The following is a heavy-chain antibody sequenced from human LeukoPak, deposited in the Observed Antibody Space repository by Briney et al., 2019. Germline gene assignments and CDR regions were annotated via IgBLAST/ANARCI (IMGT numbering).Heavy chain of an antibody. V-gene: IGHV3-7*01. CDR1: GFTFSNYW. J-gene: IGHJ4*02. D-gene: IGHD3-22*01. CDR2: IKQDGSDI. Sequence: GGSLRLSCAASGFTFSNYWMSWVRQAPGKGLEWVANIKQDGSDIYYVDSVKGRFTISRDNAKNSLYLQMNSLRAEDTAVYYCARGHDYDSSVAYWGQGTLVTVST. CDR3: ARGHDYDSSVAY.